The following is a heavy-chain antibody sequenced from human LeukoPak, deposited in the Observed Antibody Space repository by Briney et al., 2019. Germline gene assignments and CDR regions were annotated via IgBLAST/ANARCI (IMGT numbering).Heavy chain of an antibody. CDR3: ARHPPYYYDSSGYHPTYYYMDV. V-gene: IGHV5-51*01. CDR1: GYSFTSYW. CDR2: IYPGDSDT. J-gene: IGHJ6*03. Sequence: GESLQISCKGSGYSFTSYWSGWVRQMPGKGLEWMGIIYPGDSDTRYSPSFQGQVTISADKSISTAYLQWSSLKASDTAMYYCARHPPYYYDSSGYHPTYYYMDVWGKGTTVTVSS. D-gene: IGHD3-22*01.